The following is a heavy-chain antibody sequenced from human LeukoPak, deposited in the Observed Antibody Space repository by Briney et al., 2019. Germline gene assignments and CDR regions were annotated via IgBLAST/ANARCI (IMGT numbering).Heavy chain of an antibody. V-gene: IGHV3-64*01. CDR2: ISSNGGST. D-gene: IGHD5-18*01. Sequence: GGSLRLSCAASGFTFSSYAMHWVRQAPGKGLECVSAISSNGGSTYYANSVKGRFTISRDISKNTLYLQMGSLRAEDMAVYYFARLNSYYFDYWGQGTLVSVSS. J-gene: IGHJ4*02. CDR1: GFTFSSYA. CDR3: ARLNSYYFDY.